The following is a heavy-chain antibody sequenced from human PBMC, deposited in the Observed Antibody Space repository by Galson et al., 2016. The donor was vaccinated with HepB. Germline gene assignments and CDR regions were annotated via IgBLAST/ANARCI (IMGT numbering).Heavy chain of an antibody. Sequence: LSLTCTVSGGSISSGGYYWSWIRQHPGKGLQWIGYIYYSGSTHYNPSLKSRVTISLDTSKNHFSLKLDSVTAADTAVYYCAGYEVVSFDYWGQGTLVTVSS. CDR1: GGSISSGGYY. D-gene: IGHD2-15*01. CDR3: AGYEVVSFDY. V-gene: IGHV4-31*03. CDR2: IYYSGST. J-gene: IGHJ4*02.